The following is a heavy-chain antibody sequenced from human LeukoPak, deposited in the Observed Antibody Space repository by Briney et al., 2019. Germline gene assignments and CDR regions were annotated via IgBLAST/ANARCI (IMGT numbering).Heavy chain of an antibody. Sequence: RGSLRLSCAASGFTFSAYGVHWVRQAPGKGLEWLAFIRYDGRIKNYADSVKGRFTISRDNSKNTLYLQMNSLTTEDTSLYYCARNRAAAGDWLDPWGQGTLVIVSS. D-gene: IGHD6-13*01. CDR1: GFTFSAYG. V-gene: IGHV3-30*02. J-gene: IGHJ5*02. CDR2: IRYDGRIK. CDR3: ARNRAAAGDWLDP.